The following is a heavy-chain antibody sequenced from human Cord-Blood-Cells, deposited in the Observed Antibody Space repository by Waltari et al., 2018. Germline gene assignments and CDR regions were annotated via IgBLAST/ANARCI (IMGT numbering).Heavy chain of an antibody. CDR1: GGPISSHY. CDR3: ARDPLSGNSFDY. D-gene: IGHD6-13*01. J-gene: IGHJ4*02. Sequence: QVQLQESGPGLVKPSETLSLTCTVSGGPISSHYWSWIRQPPGKGLEWIGYIYYSGSTNYNPSLKSRVTISVDTSKNQFSLKLSSVTAADTAVYYCARDPLSGNSFDYWGQGTLVTVSS. V-gene: IGHV4-59*11. CDR2: IYYSGST.